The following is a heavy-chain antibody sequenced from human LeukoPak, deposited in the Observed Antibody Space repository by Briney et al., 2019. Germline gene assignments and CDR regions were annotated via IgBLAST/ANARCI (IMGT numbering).Heavy chain of an antibody. J-gene: IGHJ4*02. CDR2: IYHSGST. CDR3: ARVENTNTVTTYGY. CDR1: GGSISSSSYS. D-gene: IGHD4-17*01. V-gene: IGHV4-30-2*01. Sequence: SETLSLTCTVSGGSISSSSYSWSWIRQPPGKGLEWIGYIYHSGSTYYNPSLKSRVTISVDKSKNQFSLKLSSVTAADTAVYYCARVENTNTVTTYGYWGQGTLVTVSS.